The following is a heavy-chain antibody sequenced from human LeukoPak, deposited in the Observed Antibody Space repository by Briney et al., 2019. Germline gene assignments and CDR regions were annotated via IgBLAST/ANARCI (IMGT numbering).Heavy chain of an antibody. D-gene: IGHD3-22*01. J-gene: IGHJ5*02. CDR2: INSEGIKT. V-gene: IGHV3-74*01. CDR3: ARDLGQYYDTSDTWFDP. CDR1: GFTFRSYA. Sequence: GGSLRLSCAASGFTFRSYAMSWVRQAPGKGLGWVSRINSEGIKTSYADSVKGRFTISRDNSNTTLNLQMSSLKAEDTAVYYCARDLGQYYDTSDTWFDPWGQGTLVTVSS.